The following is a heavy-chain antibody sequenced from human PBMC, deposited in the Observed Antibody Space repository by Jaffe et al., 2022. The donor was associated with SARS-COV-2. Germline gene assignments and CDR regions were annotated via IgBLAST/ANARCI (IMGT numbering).Heavy chain of an antibody. D-gene: IGHD2-15*01. CDR2: ISKNGGYT. J-gene: IGHJ4*02. CDR1: GFIFSYYT. Sequence: EVQLVESGGGLVQPGGSLRLSCSASGFIFSYYTMHWVRQSPGKGLEYVSTISKNGGYTYYPDSLKGRFTISRDNSKNTLYLQMSSLRPDDTAMFYCVRAKDSGVWGGFDYWGQGTLVTVSS. V-gene: IGHV3-64D*09. CDR3: VRAKDSGVWGGFDY.